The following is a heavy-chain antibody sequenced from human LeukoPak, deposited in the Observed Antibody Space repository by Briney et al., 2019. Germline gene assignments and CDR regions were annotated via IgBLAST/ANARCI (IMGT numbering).Heavy chain of an antibody. Sequence: PSETLSLTCAVSGGSISSSNWWCWVRQPPGKGLEWIGEIYHSGSTNYNPSLKSRVTISVDKSKNQFSLRLNSVTAADTAVYYCARDTLGEGEDANYAVYYFDYWGQGTPVTVSS. V-gene: IGHV4-4*02. CDR2: IYHSGST. D-gene: IGHD4/OR15-4a*01. J-gene: IGHJ4*02. CDR3: ARDTLGEGEDANYAVYYFDY. CDR1: GGSISSSNW.